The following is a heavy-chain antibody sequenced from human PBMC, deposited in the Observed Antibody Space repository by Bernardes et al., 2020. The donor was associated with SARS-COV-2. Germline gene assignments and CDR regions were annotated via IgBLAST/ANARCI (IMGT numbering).Heavy chain of an antibody. CDR2: IYYSGTT. CDR3: ARGQNYDFWSGYYSNWFDP. V-gene: IGHV4-38-2*01. J-gene: IGHJ5*02. Sequence: SETLSLTCDVSGYSINSGYYWGWIRQSPGKGLEWIGSIYYSGTTYYNPSLKSRVTVSVATSENRFSLELTSVTAADTAVYYCARGQNYDFWSGYYSNWFDPWGQGTLVTVSS. D-gene: IGHD3-3*01. CDR1: GYSINSGYY.